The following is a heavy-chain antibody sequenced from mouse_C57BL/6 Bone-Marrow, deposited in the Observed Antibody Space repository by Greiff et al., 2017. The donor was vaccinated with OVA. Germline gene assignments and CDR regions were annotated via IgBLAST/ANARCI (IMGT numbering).Heavy chain of an antibody. Sequence: QVQLKESGPELVKPGASVKISCKASGYAFSSSWMNWVKQRPGKGLEWIGRIYPGDGDTNYNGKFKGKATLTADKSSSTAYMQLSSLTSEDSAVYFCARRSGYGSSPFDYWGQGTTLTVSS. J-gene: IGHJ2*01. CDR2: IYPGDGDT. V-gene: IGHV1-82*01. D-gene: IGHD1-1*01. CDR1: GYAFSSSW. CDR3: ARRSGYGSSPFDY.